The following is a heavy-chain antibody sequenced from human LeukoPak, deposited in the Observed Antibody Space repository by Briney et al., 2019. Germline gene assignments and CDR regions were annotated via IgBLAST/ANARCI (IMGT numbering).Heavy chain of an antibody. Sequence: SETLSLTCTVSGGSISSGGYYWSWIRQPAGKGLEWIGRIYASGSTNYNPSLKSRVTISVDTSKNQFSLKLSSVTAADTAVYYCARVRGIAVAGTFLYYYYYMDVWGKGTTVTISS. CDR2: IYASGST. V-gene: IGHV4-61*02. CDR1: GGSISSGGYY. CDR3: ARVRGIAVAGTFLYYYYYMDV. D-gene: IGHD6-19*01. J-gene: IGHJ6*03.